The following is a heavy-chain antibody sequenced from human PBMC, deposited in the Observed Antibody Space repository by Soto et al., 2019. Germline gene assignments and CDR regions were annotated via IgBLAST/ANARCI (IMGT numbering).Heavy chain of an antibody. CDR3: ARDPNSYCSPVDCVS. D-gene: IGHD2-15*01. J-gene: IGHJ4*02. V-gene: IGHV3-33*01. Sequence: VQLVESGGGVVQPGTSLRLSCAASGFSFKNHGMHWVRQAPGKGLEWVAVIWYDGSSQYYADSVKGRFIISRDNSKNKLSLEMNSLRADDTAVYYCARDPNSYCSPVDCVSLGQGTMVTVSS. CDR1: GFSFKNHG. CDR2: IWYDGSSQ.